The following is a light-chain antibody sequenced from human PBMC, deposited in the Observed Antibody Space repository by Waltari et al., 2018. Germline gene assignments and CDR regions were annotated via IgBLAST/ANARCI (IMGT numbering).Light chain of an antibody. Sequence: QSALTQPASVSGSPGQSITLSCTGTSSDVGSSNLVSWYQQHTGKAPKLMIYEGSKRPSGVSNRFSGSKSGNTASLTISGLQAEDEADYYCCSYAGSSTLVFGGGTKLTVL. CDR2: EGS. V-gene: IGLV2-23*01. CDR3: CSYAGSSTLV. CDR1: SSDVGSSNL. J-gene: IGLJ2*01.